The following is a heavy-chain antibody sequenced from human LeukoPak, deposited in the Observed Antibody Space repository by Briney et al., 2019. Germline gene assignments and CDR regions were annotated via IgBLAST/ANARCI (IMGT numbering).Heavy chain of an antibody. CDR3: TRDEGATETTFRFDH. Sequence: GGSLILSCAASGFSFSEFYMSWVRQAPGKGLEWLAHIKYDGSEKYYVDSVKGRFTISRDNAKNSLYLQMNSLRAEDTAIYYCTRDEGATETTFRFDHWGQGTLVTVSS. J-gene: IGHJ4*02. D-gene: IGHD4-17*01. V-gene: IGHV3-7*01. CDR2: IKYDGSEK. CDR1: GFSFSEFY.